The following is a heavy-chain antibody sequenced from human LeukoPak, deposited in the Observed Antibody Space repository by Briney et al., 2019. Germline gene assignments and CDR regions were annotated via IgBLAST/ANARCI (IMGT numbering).Heavy chain of an antibody. V-gene: IGHV3-33*08. CDR2: IWYDGSNK. CDR3: ARDMSGSYEAFDY. Sequence: SGRSLRLSCAASGFTFIRYGMHWVRQAPGKGLEWVAVIWYDGSNKYYADSVKGRFTISRDNSKNTLYLQMNSLRAEDTAVYYCARDMSGSYEAFDYWGQGTLVAVSS. D-gene: IGHD1-26*01. CDR1: GFTFIRYG. J-gene: IGHJ4*02.